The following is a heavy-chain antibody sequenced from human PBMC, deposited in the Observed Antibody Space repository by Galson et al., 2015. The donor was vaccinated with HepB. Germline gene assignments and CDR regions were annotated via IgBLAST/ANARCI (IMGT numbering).Heavy chain of an antibody. Sequence: LRLSCAASGFTFSNAWMNWVRQAPGKGLEWVGRIKSNTDGGTTDYAAPVKGRFTISRDDSKNTLYLQMDSLKTEDTAVYYCTTRGSSGYYYFDYWGQGTLVTVSS. D-gene: IGHD3-22*01. V-gene: IGHV3-15*01. J-gene: IGHJ4*02. CDR3: TTRGSSGYYYFDY. CDR2: IKSNTDGGTT. CDR1: GFTFSNAW.